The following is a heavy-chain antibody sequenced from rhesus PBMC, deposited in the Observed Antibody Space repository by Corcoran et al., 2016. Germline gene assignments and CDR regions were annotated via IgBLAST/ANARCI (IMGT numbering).Heavy chain of an antibody. D-gene: IGHD4-29*01. CDR1: DFPFRTSD. CDR2: FSSGGGT. J-gene: IGHJ6*01. CDR3: ARGVATPYGLDS. Sequence: VEQLVGSGGGSGQPAAPLRLSRAAADFPFRTSDIQWVRRGTGKGAGGGLVTSFSSGGGTDSPASVKGRFTISRDNAKNSLYLQMNSLRAEDTAVYYCARGVATPYGLDSWGQGVVVTVSS. V-gene: IGHV3-132*01.